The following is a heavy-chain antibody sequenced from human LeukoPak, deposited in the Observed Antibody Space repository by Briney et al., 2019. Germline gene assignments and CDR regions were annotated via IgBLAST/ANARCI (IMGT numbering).Heavy chain of an antibody. CDR2: IYYSGST. J-gene: IGHJ4*02. D-gene: IGHD3-3*01. CDR1: GGSISSSSYY. V-gene: IGHV4-39*07. CDR3: ARGATYYDFWSGYYPTDYYFDY. Sequence: SETLSLTCTVSGGSISSSSYYWGWIRQPPGKGLEWIGSIYYSGSTYYNPSLKSRATISVDTSKNQFSLKLSSVTAADTAAYYCARGATYYDFWSGYYPTDYYFDYWGQGTLVTVSS.